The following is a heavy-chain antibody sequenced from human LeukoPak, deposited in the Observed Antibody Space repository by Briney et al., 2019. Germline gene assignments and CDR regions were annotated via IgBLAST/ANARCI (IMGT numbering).Heavy chain of an antibody. J-gene: IGHJ4*02. CDR2: ISSSGSTI. Sequence: GGSLRLSCAASGFTFSDYCMSWIRQAPGKGLEWVSYISSSGSTIYYADSVKGRFTISRDNAKNSLYLQMNSLRAEDTAVYYCARAPPLGRSLEWLSPHFDYWGQGTLVTVSS. CDR1: GFTFSDYC. V-gene: IGHV3-11*01. D-gene: IGHD3-3*01. CDR3: ARAPPLGRSLEWLSPHFDY.